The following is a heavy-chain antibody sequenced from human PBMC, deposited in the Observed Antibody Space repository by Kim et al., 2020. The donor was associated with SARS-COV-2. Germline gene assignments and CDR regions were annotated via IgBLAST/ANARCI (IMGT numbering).Heavy chain of an antibody. CDR2: IWYDGSNK. CDR1: GFTFSSYG. J-gene: IGHJ6*02. D-gene: IGHD2-15*01. V-gene: IGHV3-33*01. Sequence: GGSLRLSCAASGFTFSSYGMHWVRQAPGKGLEWVAVIWYDGSNKYYADSVKGRFTISRDNSKNTLYLQMNSLRAEDTAVYYCARDDVVVAATYYGMDVWGQGTTVTVSS. CDR3: ARDDVVVAATYYGMDV.